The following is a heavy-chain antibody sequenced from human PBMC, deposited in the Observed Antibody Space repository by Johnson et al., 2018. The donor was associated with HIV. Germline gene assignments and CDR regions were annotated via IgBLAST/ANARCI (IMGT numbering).Heavy chain of an antibody. Sequence: VQLVESGGGLVQPGGSLRLSCAASGFTFSNAWMNWVRQAPGKGLEWVGRIKSKTDGGTIDYAAPVKDRLTISRDDSKTTLYLQMNSLKTEDTAVYYCTTYTTMVTMYVEIKGGAFDIWGQGTMVTVSS. CDR3: TTYTTMVTMYVEIKGGAFDI. D-gene: IGHD5-18*01. J-gene: IGHJ3*02. V-gene: IGHV3-15*01. CDR1: GFTFSNAW. CDR2: IKSKTDGGTI.